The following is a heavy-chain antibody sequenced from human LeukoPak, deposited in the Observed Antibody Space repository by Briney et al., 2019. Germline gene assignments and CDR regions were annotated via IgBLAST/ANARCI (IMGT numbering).Heavy chain of an antibody. CDR2: IYPRDGST. J-gene: IGHJ4*02. V-gene: IGHV1-46*01. CDR1: GYSFTSNY. Sequence: ASVMVSCKASGYSFTSNYIHWVRQAPGQGLEWMGMIYPRDGSTSYAQRFQDRVTVTRDTSTSTVHMELSGLRSEDTAVYYCARDQEGFDYWGQGTQVTVSS. CDR3: ARDQEGFDY.